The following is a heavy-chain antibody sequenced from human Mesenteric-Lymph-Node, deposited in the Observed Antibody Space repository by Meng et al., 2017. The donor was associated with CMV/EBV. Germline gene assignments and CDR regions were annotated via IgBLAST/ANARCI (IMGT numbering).Heavy chain of an antibody. D-gene: IGHD2-2*01. CDR1: GFSFSGYS. V-gene: IGHV3-48*04. CDR2: ISLSGTTI. J-gene: IGHJ3*02. Sequence: GESLKISCAASGFSFSGYSMIWVRQAPGKGLEWVSYISLSGTTIYYADSVKGRFTISRDNAKNSLYLQMNSLRAEDTALYYCAKDIWYCSSTSCFGGAFDIWGQGTMVTVSS. CDR3: AKDIWYCSSTSCFGGAFDI.